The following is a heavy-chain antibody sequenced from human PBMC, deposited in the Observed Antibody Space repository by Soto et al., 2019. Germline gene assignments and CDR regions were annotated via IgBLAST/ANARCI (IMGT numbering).Heavy chain of an antibody. CDR2: IIPIFGTA. CDR3: ARGNYYDSSGYPMFDY. J-gene: IGHJ4*02. CDR1: GGTFSSYA. Sequence: SVKVSCKASGGTFSSYAISWVRQAPGQGLEWMGGIIPIFGTANYAQKFQGRVTITADESTSTAYMELSSLRSEDTAVYYCARGNYYDSSGYPMFDYWGQGTLVTVSS. V-gene: IGHV1-69*13. D-gene: IGHD3-22*01.